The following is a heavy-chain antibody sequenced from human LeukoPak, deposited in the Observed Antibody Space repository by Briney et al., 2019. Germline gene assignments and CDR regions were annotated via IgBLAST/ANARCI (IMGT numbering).Heavy chain of an antibody. D-gene: IGHD2-21*01. CDR2: INDSGGST. CDR3: AKPQMWNYYFAMDV. V-gene: IGHV3-23*01. CDR1: GFTFSGYA. J-gene: IGHJ6*02. Sequence: GESLRLSCVASGFTFSGYAMSWVRQAPGKGLEWVSGINDSGGSTYYADSVKGRFTISRDISKKTLYLQMNSLRAEDTAVYYCAKPQMWNYYFAMDVWGQGTTVTVSS.